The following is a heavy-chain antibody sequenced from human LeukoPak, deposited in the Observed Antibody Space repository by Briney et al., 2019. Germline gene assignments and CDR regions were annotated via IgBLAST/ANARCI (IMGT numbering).Heavy chain of an antibody. D-gene: IGHD4-23*01. J-gene: IGHJ4*02. CDR3: ARVHYGGDY. Sequence: PSETLSLTCAVYGGSFSGYYWSWIRQPPGKGLEWIGEINRSGSTNYNPSLKSLVTISVDTSKNQFSLKLSSVTAADTAVYYCARVHYGGDYWGQGTLVTVSS. CDR1: GGSFSGYY. V-gene: IGHV4-34*01. CDR2: INRSGST.